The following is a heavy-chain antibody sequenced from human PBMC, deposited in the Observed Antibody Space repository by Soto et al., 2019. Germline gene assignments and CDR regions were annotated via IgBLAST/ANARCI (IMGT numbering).Heavy chain of an antibody. CDR2: INGDGSFT. J-gene: IGHJ4*02. Sequence: EVQLVESGGGLVQPGGSLRLSCGASGFTFSNYWMHWVRQAPGEGLVWVSRINGDGSFTRFADSVKGRFTISRDNAKNTLYLQMNSLRVDDTAVYYCARVGGGSGNFAYWGEGTLVTVSS. CDR1: GFTFSNYW. D-gene: IGHD3-10*01. V-gene: IGHV3-74*01. CDR3: ARVGGGSGNFAY.